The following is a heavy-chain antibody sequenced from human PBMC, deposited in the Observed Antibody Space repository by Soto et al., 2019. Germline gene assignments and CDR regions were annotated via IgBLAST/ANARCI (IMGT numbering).Heavy chain of an antibody. CDR3: AKEKSRYDRRGYYRPDY. CDR1: GDTFSSYA. Sequence: GASVKVSCKSSGDTFSSYAISWVRQAPGQGLEWMGGIIPMLGTPSYAQEFQDRVTITADKFTSTAYMELSGLRSEDTAVYYCAKEKSRYDRRGYYRPDYWGQGTLVTVSS. CDR2: IIPMLGTP. V-gene: IGHV1-69*10. J-gene: IGHJ4*02. D-gene: IGHD3-22*01.